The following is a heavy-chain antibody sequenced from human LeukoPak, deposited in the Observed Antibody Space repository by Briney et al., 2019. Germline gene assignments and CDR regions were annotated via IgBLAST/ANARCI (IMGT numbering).Heavy chain of an antibody. CDR2: INPNSGGT. CDR3: ARDYDIVVVVAAPGWFDP. D-gene: IGHD2-15*01. Sequence: GASVKVSCKASGYTFTGYYMHWVRQAPGQGLEWMGWINPNSGGTNYAQKFQGRVTTTRDTSISTAYMELGRLRSDDTAVYYCARDYDIVVVVAAPGWFDPWGQGTLVTVSS. V-gene: IGHV1-2*02. CDR1: GYTFTGYY. J-gene: IGHJ5*02.